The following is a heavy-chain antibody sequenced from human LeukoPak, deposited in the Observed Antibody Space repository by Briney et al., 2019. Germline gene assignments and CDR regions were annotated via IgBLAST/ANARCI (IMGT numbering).Heavy chain of an antibody. J-gene: IGHJ6*03. CDR1: GGSFSGYY. CDR3: ARGTIAAPYYYYYMDV. CDR2: INHSGST. Sequence: SETLSLTCAGYGGSFSGYYWSWIRQPPGKGLEWIGEINHSGSTNYNPSLKSRVTISVDTSKNQFSLKLSSVTAADTAVYYCARGTIAAPYYYYYMDVWGKGTTVTVSS. V-gene: IGHV4-34*01. D-gene: IGHD6-13*01.